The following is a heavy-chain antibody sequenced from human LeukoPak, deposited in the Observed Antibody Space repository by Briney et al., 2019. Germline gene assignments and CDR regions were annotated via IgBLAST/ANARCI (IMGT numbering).Heavy chain of an antibody. V-gene: IGHV3-23*01. CDR3: AKRGEGTAYYCDY. D-gene: IGHD2-21*01. Sequence: GGSLRLSCAASGFTFSSYAMSWVRQAPGEGLDWVSAISGSGGRTYYADSVKGRFTISRDNSENTLYLQMNSLRAEDTAVYYCAKRGEGTAYYCDYWGQGTLVTVSS. CDR1: GFTFSSYA. CDR2: ISGSGGRT. J-gene: IGHJ4*02.